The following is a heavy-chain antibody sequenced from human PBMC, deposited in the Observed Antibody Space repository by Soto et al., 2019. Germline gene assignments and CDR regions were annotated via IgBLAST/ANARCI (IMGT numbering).Heavy chain of an antibody. CDR3: ARGGAVAGSDAFDI. Sequence: PSETLSLTCTVSGGSISSYYWSWIRQPPGKGLEWIGYIYYSGSTNYNPSLKSRVTISVDTSKNQFSLKLSSVTAADTAVYYCARGGAVAGSDAFDIWXQGTMVTVS. CDR2: IYYSGST. V-gene: IGHV4-59*01. D-gene: IGHD6-19*01. CDR1: GGSISSYY. J-gene: IGHJ3*02.